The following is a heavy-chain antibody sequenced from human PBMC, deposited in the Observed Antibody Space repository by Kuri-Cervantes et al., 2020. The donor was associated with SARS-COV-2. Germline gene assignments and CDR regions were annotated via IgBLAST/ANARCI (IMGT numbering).Heavy chain of an antibody. CDR1: GGSISSYY. CDR3: ARATSSSWEDWFDP. V-gene: IGHV4-4*07. CDR2: IYTSGST. D-gene: IGHD6-13*01. J-gene: IGHJ5*02. Sequence: GSLRLSCTVSGGSISSYYWSWIRQPAGKGLEWIGRIYTSGSTNYNPSLKSRVTMSVDTSKNQFSLKLSSVTAADTAVYYCARATSSSWEDWFDPWGQGTLVTVSS.